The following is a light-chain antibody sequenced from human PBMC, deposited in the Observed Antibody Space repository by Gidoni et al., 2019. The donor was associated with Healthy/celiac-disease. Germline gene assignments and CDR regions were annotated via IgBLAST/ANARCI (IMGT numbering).Light chain of an antibody. V-gene: IGLV3-25*03. CDR2: KDS. CDR3: QSADSSGTYEV. Sequence: SYELTQPPSVSVSPGQTARITCSGDALPKQYAYWYQQKTGQAPVLVIYKDSERPSGIPERFSGSSSGTTVTLTISGVQAEDEADYYCQSADSSGTYEVFGGGTTLTVL. CDR1: ALPKQY. J-gene: IGLJ2*01.